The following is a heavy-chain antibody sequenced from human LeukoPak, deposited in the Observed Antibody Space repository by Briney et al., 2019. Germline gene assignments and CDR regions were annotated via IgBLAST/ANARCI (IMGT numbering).Heavy chain of an antibody. CDR1: GGSISSYY. Sequence: PSETLSLTCTVSGGSISSYYWSWIRQPPGKGLEWIGYMYHSGSTNYNPSLKSRVTISVDTSKNQFSLKLSSVTAADTAVYYCARDRIATAGLSPPGPFDIWGQGTMVTVSS. CDR2: MYHSGST. D-gene: IGHD6-13*01. V-gene: IGHV4-59*01. CDR3: ARDRIATAGLSPPGPFDI. J-gene: IGHJ3*02.